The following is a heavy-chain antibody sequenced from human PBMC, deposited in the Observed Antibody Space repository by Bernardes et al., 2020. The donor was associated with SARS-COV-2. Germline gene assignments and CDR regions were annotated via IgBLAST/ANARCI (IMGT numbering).Heavy chain of an antibody. V-gene: IGHV3-23*01. CDR2: VSAGGDLK. J-gene: IGHJ4*02. Sequence: GGSLRLSCAASGFTFRDYAMSWVRQAPGKGLEWVSTVSAGGDLKYYGDSVKGRFTISRDNSKNTLYFQMSSLRVEDTAVYYCAKRSYYYDSSDYSEFYYFDYWGQGTLVTVSS. CDR1: GFTFRDYA. CDR3: AKRSYYYDSSDYSEFYYFDY. D-gene: IGHD3-22*01.